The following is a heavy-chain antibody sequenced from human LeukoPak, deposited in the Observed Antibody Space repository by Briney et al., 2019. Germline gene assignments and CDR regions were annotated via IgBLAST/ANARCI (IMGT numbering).Heavy chain of an antibody. D-gene: IGHD3-3*01. CDR2: IYYSGST. CDR3: ARARSGYAYYYYGMDV. J-gene: IGHJ6*02. V-gene: IGHV4-59*01. Sequence: PSETLSLTCAVYGGSFSGYYWSWIRQPPGKGLEWIGYIYYSGSTNYNPSLKSRVTISVDTSKNQFSLKLSSVTAADTAVYYCARARSGYAYYYYGMDVWGQGTTVTVSS. CDR1: GGSFSGYY.